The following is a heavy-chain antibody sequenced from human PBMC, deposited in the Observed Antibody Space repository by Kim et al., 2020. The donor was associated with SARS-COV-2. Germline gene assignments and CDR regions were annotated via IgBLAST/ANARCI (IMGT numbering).Heavy chain of an antibody. CDR3: AKGLRRYCSSTSSLGY. D-gene: IGHD2-2*01. CDR2: ISGSGGST. V-gene: IGHV3-23*01. J-gene: IGHJ4*02. Sequence: GGSLRLSCAASGFTFSSYAMSWVRQAPGKGLEWVSAISGSGGSTYYADSVKGRFTISRDNSKNTLYLQMNSLRAEDTAVYYCAKGLRRYCSSTSSLGYWGQGTLVTVSS. CDR1: GFTFSSYA.